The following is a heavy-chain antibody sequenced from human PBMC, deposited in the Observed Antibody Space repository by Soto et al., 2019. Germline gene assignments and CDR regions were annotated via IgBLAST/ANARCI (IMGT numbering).Heavy chain of an antibody. D-gene: IGHD2-2*01. Sequence: EVQLVETGGGLVKPGGSLRVSCAASGFTFNSYSMAWVRQAAGKGLEWVSSITSDTTFTLYADSVKGRFTMSRDNAKNSLYLQMSSLRVEDTAVYYCVRNSSRLDFWGQGAPVTVSS. CDR2: ITSDTTFT. CDR3: VRNSSRLDF. CDR1: GFTFNSYS. V-gene: IGHV3-21*01. J-gene: IGHJ4*02.